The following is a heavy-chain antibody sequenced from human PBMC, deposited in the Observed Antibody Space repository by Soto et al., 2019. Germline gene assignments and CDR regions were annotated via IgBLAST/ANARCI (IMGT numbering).Heavy chain of an antibody. CDR2: INPNSGDT. V-gene: IGHV1-2*02. CDR3: ARELISFHDSYYFYSGMDV. CDR1: GYTFTGYY. D-gene: IGHD2-8*01. Sequence: QVQLVQSGAEVKKPGASLKVSCRASGYTFTGYYMHWVRQAPGQGLEWMGWINPNSGDTNYPQKFQGRVTMTTDTSISTAYMELSRLRSDDTAVYYCARELISFHDSYYFYSGMDVWGQGTTVAVSS. J-gene: IGHJ6*02.